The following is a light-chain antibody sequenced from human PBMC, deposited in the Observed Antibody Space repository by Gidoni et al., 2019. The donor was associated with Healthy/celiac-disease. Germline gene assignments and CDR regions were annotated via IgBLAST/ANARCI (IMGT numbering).Light chain of an antibody. V-gene: IGKV3-20*01. CDR2: GAS. J-gene: IGKJ1*01. Sequence: EIVLPQSPGTLSLSPGERATLSCRASQSVSSSYLAWYQQKPGQAPRLLIYGASSRATGIPDRFSGSGSGTDFTLTISRLEPEDFAVYYCQQYGSSTQTFXQXTKVEIK. CDR3: QQYGSSTQT. CDR1: QSVSSSY.